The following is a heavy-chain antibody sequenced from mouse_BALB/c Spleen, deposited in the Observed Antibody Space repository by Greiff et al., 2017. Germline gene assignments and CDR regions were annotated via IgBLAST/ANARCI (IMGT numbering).Heavy chain of an antibody. CDR1: GFTFSSYG. D-gene: IGHD2-14*01. CDR3: ARQSRDYRYDGAYAMDY. CDR2: ISSGGSYT. J-gene: IGHJ4*01. Sequence: EVQVVESGGDLVKPGGSLKLSCAASGFTFSSYGMSWVRQTPDKRLEWVATISSGGSYTYYPDSVKGRFTISRDNAKNTLYLQMSSLKSEDTAMYYCARQSRDYRYDGAYAMDYWGQGTSVTVSS. V-gene: IGHV5-6*01.